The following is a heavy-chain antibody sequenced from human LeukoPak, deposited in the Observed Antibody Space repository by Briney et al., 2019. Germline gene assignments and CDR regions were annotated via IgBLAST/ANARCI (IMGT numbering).Heavy chain of an antibody. CDR1: GGSFSGYY. CDR2: INHIGST. D-gene: IGHD3-22*01. J-gene: IGHJ4*02. CDR3: ARARYYYDSSGYYSQGYYFDY. V-gene: IGHV4-34*01. Sequence: SETLSLTCAVYGGSFSGYYWSWIRQPPGKGLEWIGEINHIGSTNYNPSRKSRVTISVDTSKNQFSLKLSSVTAADTAVYYCARARYYYDSSGYYSQGYYFDYWGQGTLVTVSS.